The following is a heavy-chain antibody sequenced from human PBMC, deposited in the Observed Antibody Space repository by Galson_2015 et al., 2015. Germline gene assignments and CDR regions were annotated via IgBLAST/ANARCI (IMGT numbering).Heavy chain of an antibody. V-gene: IGHV3-23*01. Sequence: SLRLSCAASGFTFSSYAMSWVRQAPGKGLEWVSAISGSGGSTNYADSVKGRFTISRDNAKNSLYLQMNCLRAEDTAVYYCARDSGYSSGWYDVGDYWGQGTLVTVSS. CDR1: GFTFSSYA. CDR3: ARDSGYSSGWYDVGDY. D-gene: IGHD6-19*01. CDR2: ISGSGGST. J-gene: IGHJ4*02.